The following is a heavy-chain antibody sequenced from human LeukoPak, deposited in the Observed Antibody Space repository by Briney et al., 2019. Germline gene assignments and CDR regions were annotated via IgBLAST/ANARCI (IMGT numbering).Heavy chain of an antibody. Sequence: HPGGSLRLSCAASGFTFSSYAMSWVRQAPGKGLEWVSAISGSGGSTYYADSVKGRFTISRDNSKNTLYLQMNSLRAEDTAVYYCAKRRGDGYSYGYLEIDYWGQGTLVTVSS. CDR3: AKRRGDGYSYGYLEIDY. D-gene: IGHD5-18*01. CDR2: ISGSGGST. J-gene: IGHJ4*02. CDR1: GFTFSSYA. V-gene: IGHV3-23*01.